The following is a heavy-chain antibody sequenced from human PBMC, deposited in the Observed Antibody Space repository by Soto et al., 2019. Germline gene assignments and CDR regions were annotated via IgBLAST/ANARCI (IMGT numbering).Heavy chain of an antibody. CDR2: ISFDGSTT. J-gene: IGHJ4*02. CDR3: ARGGAHTAMANEY. D-gene: IGHD5-18*01. CDR1: GFTFSSYW. V-gene: IGHV3-74*01. Sequence: VGSLRLSCAASGFTFSSYWMHWVRQASGKGLVWVSRISFDGSTTTYADSVKGRFTISRDNAKNTLYLQMNSLRAEDTAVYYCARGGAHTAMANEYWGQGALVTVSS.